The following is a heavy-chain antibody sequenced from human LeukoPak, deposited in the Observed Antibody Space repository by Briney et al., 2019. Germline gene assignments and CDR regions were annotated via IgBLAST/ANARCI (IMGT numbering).Heavy chain of an antibody. Sequence: GGSLRLSCAASGFTFNSFAMHWVRQAPGKGLEHLAFIQSDGSDKYYADSVKGRFTISRDNSKSMLYLQMDSLRTEDTAVYYCAKDWDSISWIPVGILGLWGQGTLVTVSS. J-gene: IGHJ4*02. V-gene: IGHV3-30*02. CDR3: AKDWDSISWIPVGILGL. CDR2: IQSDGSDK. D-gene: IGHD3-3*02. CDR1: GFTFNSFA.